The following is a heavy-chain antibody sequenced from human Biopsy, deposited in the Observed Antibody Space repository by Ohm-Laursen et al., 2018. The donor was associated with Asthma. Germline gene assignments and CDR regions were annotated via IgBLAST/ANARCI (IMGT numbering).Heavy chain of an antibody. J-gene: IGHJ6*02. Sequence: SSVKVSCKAPGGTFSNFAISWVRQAPGQGLEWLGGIMTVLGTTNYAQKFQGRVTITADESTSTAYMEVTSLRSEDTAIYYCARCQVGYSSGWSLLLKKIYYSGMDVWGQGTAVTVS. D-gene: IGHD6-19*01. V-gene: IGHV1-69*01. CDR1: GGTFSNFA. CDR3: ARCQVGYSSGWSLLLKKIYYSGMDV. CDR2: IMTVLGTT.